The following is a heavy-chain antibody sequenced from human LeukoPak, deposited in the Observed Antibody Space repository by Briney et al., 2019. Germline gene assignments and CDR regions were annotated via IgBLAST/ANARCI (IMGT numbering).Heavy chain of an antibody. V-gene: IGHV1-69*05. D-gene: IGHD6-6*01. CDR3: ARVGGAARSYFDY. CDR1: GGTFSSYA. Sequence: SVNVSFKASGGTFSSYAISGVRQAPGQGLEWMGGIIPIFGTANYAQKFEGRVTITTDDSTSTAYMKLSSLRSEDTAVYYCARVGGAARSYFDYWGQGTLVTVSS. J-gene: IGHJ4*02. CDR2: IIPIFGTA.